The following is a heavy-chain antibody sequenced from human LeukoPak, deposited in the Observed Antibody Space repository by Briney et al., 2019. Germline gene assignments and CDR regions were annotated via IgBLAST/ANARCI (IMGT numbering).Heavy chain of an antibody. D-gene: IGHD2-2*01. V-gene: IGHV4-59*08. Sequence: SETLSLTCSVSGGSISSHYWSWIRQPPGKGLEWIVHMYYSGNTKYNPSLKSRVTISVDTSKTQFSLKLSSATAADTAVYYCARHHIAVGDISWGQGTLVTVSS. CDR3: ARHHIAVGDIS. CDR2: MYYSGNT. CDR1: GGSISSHY. J-gene: IGHJ5*02.